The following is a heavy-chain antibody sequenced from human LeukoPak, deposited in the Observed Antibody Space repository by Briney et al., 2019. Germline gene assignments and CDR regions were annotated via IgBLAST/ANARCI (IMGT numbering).Heavy chain of an antibody. J-gene: IGHJ4*02. CDR2: IYTSGNTHYNPSPTGST. V-gene: IGHV4-4*07. CDR3: ARQELSGYSYGYLSI. D-gene: IGHD5-18*01. CDR1: GGSISSYY. Sequence: SETLSLTCTVSGGSISSYYWSWIRQPAGKGLEWIGRIYTSGNTHYNPSPTGSTNYNPSLRSRVTMSLDTSKNQFSLNLSSVTAADTAVYYCARQELSGYSYGYLSIWGQGTLVTVSS.